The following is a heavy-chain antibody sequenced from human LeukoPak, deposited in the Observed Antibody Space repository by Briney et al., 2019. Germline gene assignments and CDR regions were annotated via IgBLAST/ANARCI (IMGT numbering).Heavy chain of an antibody. V-gene: IGHV1-69*05. Sequence: SVKVSCKASGGTFSSYAISWVRQAPGQGLEWMGGIIPIFGTANYAQKFQGRVTITTDESTSTAYMELSSLRSEDTAVYYCATGIAALYYFDYWGQGTLVTVSS. J-gene: IGHJ4*02. D-gene: IGHD6-13*01. CDR3: ATGIAALYYFDY. CDR1: GGTFSSYA. CDR2: IIPIFGTA.